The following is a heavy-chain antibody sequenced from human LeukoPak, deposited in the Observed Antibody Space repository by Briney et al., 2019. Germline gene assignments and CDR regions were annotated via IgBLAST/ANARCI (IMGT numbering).Heavy chain of an antibody. CDR2: IYYSGST. Sequence: SETLSLTCTVSGGSISSSSYYWGWIRQPPGKGLAWIGSIYYSGSTYYNPSLKSRVTISVDTSKNQFSLKLSSVTAADTAVYYCARHHKGIAAFDPWGQGTLVTVSS. J-gene: IGHJ5*02. D-gene: IGHD2-15*01. V-gene: IGHV4-39*01. CDR3: ARHHKGIAAFDP. CDR1: GGSISSSSYY.